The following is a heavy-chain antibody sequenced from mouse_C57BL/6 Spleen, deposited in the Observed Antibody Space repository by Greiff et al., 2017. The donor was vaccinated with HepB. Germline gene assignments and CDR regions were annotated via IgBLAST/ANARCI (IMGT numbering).Heavy chain of an antibody. Sequence: EVKLVESGGGLVQPGGSLKLSCAASGFTFSDYYMYWVRQTPEKRLEWVAYISNGGGSTYYPDTVKGRFTISRDNAKNTLYLQMSRLKSEDTAMYYCARELRRGPWFAYWGQGTLVTVSA. CDR2: ISNGGGST. V-gene: IGHV5-12*01. J-gene: IGHJ3*01. CDR3: ARELRRGPWFAY. CDR1: GFTFSDYY. D-gene: IGHD2-4*01.